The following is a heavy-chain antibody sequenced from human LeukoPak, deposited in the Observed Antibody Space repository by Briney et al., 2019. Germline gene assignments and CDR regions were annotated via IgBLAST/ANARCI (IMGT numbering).Heavy chain of an antibody. D-gene: IGHD1-1*01. CDR3: VMSWIRQQRDS. Sequence: GGSLRLSCIVSGFSFRDYWMSWVRQAPGKGLEWVADINPDGSGKTYVDSVKGRFTISRDNAKQSLYLQMDTLTAEDTAVYYCVMSWIRQQRDSWGQGTLITVSS. V-gene: IGHV3-7*01. CDR2: INPDGSGK. CDR1: GFSFRDYW. J-gene: IGHJ4*02.